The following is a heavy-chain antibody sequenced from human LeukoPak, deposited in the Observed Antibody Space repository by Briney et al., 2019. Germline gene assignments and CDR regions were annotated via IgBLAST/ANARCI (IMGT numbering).Heavy chain of an antibody. CDR3: ARDGSEFLAPLYYYYMDV. CDR1: GFTFDDYA. Sequence: GRSLRLSCAASGFTFDDYAMHWVRQAPGKGLEWVSGINWNGGSTGYADSVKGRFTISRDNAKNSLYLQMNSLRAEDTALYYCARDGSEFLAPLYYYYMDVWGKGTTVTVSS. D-gene: IGHD3-10*01. CDR2: INWNGGST. V-gene: IGHV3-20*04. J-gene: IGHJ6*03.